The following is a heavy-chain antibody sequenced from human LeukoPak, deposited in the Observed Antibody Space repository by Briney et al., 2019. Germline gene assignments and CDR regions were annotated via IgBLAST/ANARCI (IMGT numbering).Heavy chain of an antibody. D-gene: IGHD3-10*01. CDR3: ARQFGDY. Sequence: GGSLRLSCAASGFTVSSTYMSWVRQAPGKGLEWVSVIYSGGNTYYADSVKGRFTISRDNSKNTLYLQMNSLRVEDAAVYYCARQFGDYWGQGTLVTVSS. CDR1: GFTVSSTY. CDR2: IYSGGNT. V-gene: IGHV3-53*01. J-gene: IGHJ4*02.